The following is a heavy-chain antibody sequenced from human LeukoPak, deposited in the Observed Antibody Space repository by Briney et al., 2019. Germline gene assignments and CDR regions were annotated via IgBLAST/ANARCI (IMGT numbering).Heavy chain of an antibody. J-gene: IGHJ4*02. CDR3: AKGQELDDGVFDS. CDR1: GFTFSRIA. V-gene: IGHV3-23*01. D-gene: IGHD1-1*01. CDR2: IRSNGDTA. Sequence: GGSLRLSCAASGFTFSRIAMTWVRQAPGKGLEWVSTIRSNGDTAYNADSVRGRFAISRDNSKNALFLQMNSLRVEDTAIYYCAKGQELDDGVFDSWGQGTLVAVSS.